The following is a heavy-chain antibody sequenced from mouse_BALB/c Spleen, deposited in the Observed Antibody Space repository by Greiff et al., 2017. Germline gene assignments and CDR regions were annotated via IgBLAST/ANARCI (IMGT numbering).Heavy chain of an antibody. V-gene: IGHV1-54*03. CDR2: INPGSGGT. CDR3: ARDGDGYYDAY. D-gene: IGHD2-3*01. Sequence: QVQLQQSGAELVRPGTSVKVSCKASGYAFTNYLIEWVKQRPGQGLEWIGVINPGSGGTNYNEKFKGKATLTADKSSSTAYMQLSSLTSDDSAVYFCARDGDGYYDAYWGQGTLVTVSA. CDR1: GYAFTNYL. J-gene: IGHJ3*01.